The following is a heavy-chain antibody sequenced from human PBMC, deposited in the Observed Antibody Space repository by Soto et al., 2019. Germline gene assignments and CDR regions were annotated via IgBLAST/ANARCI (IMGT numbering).Heavy chain of an antibody. V-gene: IGHV3-21*01. J-gene: IGHJ5*02. CDR3: ARSSHSSSYNWFDP. D-gene: IGHD6-13*01. CDR1: GFTFSSYS. Sequence: LRLSCAASGFTFSSYSMNWVRQAPGKGLEWVSSISSSSSYIYYADSVKGRFTISRDNAKNSLYLQMNSLRAEDTAVYYCARSSHSSSYNWFDPWGQGTLVTVSS. CDR2: ISSSSSYI.